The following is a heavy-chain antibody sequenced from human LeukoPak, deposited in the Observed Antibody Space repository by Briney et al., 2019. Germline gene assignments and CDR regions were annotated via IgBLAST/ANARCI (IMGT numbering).Heavy chain of an antibody. D-gene: IGHD3-10*01. Sequence: GGSLRLSCAASGFPFSSYAMSWVRQAPGKGLEWVSVLYSGGNTYYADSVKGRFTVSRDNSKNTLYLQMNSLRAEDTAVYYCARYDGGSGPFDYWGQGTLVTVSS. J-gene: IGHJ4*02. CDR2: LYSGGNT. V-gene: IGHV3-53*01. CDR1: GFPFSSYA. CDR3: ARYDGGSGPFDY.